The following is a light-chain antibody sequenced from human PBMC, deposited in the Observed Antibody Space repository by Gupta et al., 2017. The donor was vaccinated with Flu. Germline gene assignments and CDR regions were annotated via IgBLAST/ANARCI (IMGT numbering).Light chain of an antibody. CDR1: QTITSTY. V-gene: IGKV3-20*01. CDR2: GAS. J-gene: IGKJ1*01. Sequence: EIVLTQSPGTLSLSPGEAATLSCRTSQTITSTYLAWYQQKPSQAPRLLIYGASSRATGIPDRFSGSGSGTDFTLTISRLEPEDFAVYYCQHYVSSPWTFGQGTKVEIK. CDR3: QHYVSSPWT.